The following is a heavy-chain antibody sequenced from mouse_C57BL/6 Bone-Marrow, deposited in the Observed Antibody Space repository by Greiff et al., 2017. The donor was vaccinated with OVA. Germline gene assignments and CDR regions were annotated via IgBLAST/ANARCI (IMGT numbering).Heavy chain of an antibody. V-gene: IGHV1-26*01. CDR3: ARSPVDYFDY. Sequence: EVQLQQSGPELVKPGASVKISCKASGYTFTDYYMNWVKQSHGKSLEWIGDINPNNGGTSYNQKFKGKATLPVYKSSSTAYMELRSLTSEDSAVYYCARSPVDYFDYWGQGTTLTVSS. D-gene: IGHD1-1*01. CDR2: INPNNGGT. CDR1: GYTFTDYY. J-gene: IGHJ2*01.